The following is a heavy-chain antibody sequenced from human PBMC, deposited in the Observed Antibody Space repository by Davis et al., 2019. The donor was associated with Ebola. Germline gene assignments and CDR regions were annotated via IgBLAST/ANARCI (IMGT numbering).Heavy chain of an antibody. V-gene: IGHV3-23*01. CDR3: AKDREEWLAYFDY. Sequence: GESLKISCAASGFTFSSYAITWVRQAPGKGLQWVSTISGSAGRTYYADSVKGRFTISRDNSKNTLYLQMNSLTADDTAVYYCAKDREEWLAYFDYWGQGTLVTVSS. CDR2: ISGSAGRT. J-gene: IGHJ4*02. CDR1: GFTFSSYA. D-gene: IGHD6-19*01.